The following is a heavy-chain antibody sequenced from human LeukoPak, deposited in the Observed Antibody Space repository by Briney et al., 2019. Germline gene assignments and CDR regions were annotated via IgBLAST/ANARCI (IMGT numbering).Heavy chain of an antibody. J-gene: IGHJ6*02. D-gene: IGHD3-10*01. CDR3: AWYGVTHGLDV. Sequence: GRSLRLSCTASGFTFGDYAMSWVRQAPGKGLEWVANINQDGSDKYYVDSVMGRFTISKDNAKNSVYLQMNSLRPEDTAIYYCAWYGVTHGLDVWGQGTTVTVSS. CDR2: INQDGSDK. CDR1: GFTFGDYA. V-gene: IGHV3-7*01.